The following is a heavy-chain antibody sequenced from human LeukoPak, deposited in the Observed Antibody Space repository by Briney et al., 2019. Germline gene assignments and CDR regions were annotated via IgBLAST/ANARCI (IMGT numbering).Heavy chain of an antibody. CDR3: ARDVPTYCSGGSCYHDY. V-gene: IGHV4-39*07. Sequence: PSETLSLTCTVSGGSISSSSYYWGWIRQPPGKGLEWIGSIYYSGSTYYNPSLKSRVTISVDTSKNQFSLKLSSVTAADTAVYYCARDVPTYCSGGSCYHDYWGQGTLVTVSS. D-gene: IGHD2-15*01. J-gene: IGHJ4*02. CDR1: GGSISSSSYY. CDR2: IYYSGST.